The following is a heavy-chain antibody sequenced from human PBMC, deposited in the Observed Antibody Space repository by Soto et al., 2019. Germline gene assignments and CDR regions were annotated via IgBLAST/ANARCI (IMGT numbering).Heavy chain of an antibody. J-gene: IGHJ6*02. CDR3: ARNSYYDFWSGYTNYYYYYDMDV. CDR2: VWYDGSNK. Sequence: QVQLVESGGGVVQPGGSLRLSCAASGFTFSRYGMHWVRQAPGKGLEWVALVWYDGSNKYYADSVKGRFSISRDNSKNTVDLQMNSLRAEDTAVYYCARNSYYDFWSGYTNYYYYYDMDVWGQGTTVTVSS. CDR1: GFTFSRYG. D-gene: IGHD3-3*01. V-gene: IGHV3-33*01.